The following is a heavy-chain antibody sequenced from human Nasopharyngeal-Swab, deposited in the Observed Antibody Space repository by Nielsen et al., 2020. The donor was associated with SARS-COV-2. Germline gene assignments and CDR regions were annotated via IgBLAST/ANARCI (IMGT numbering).Heavy chain of an antibody. CDR2: IYYSGST. CDR3: ARVSSSWDAYY. V-gene: IGHV4-59*06. D-gene: IGHD6-13*01. Sequence: SETLSLTCTVSGGSISSYYWSWIRQPPGKGLEWIGYIYYSGSTYYNPSLKSRVTISVDTSKNQFSLKLSSVTAADTAVYYCARVSSSWDAYYWGQGTLVTVSS. J-gene: IGHJ4*02. CDR1: GGSISSYY.